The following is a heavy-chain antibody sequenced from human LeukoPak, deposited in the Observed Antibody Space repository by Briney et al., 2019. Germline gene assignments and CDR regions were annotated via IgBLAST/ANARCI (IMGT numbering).Heavy chain of an antibody. CDR2: IDPDSGGT. Sequence: VASVKVSCKAPGYTFTDYYIHWVRQAPGQGLEWMGCIDPDSGGTKYGQEFQGRVTMTRDTSINTAYMELSRLRSDDTAVYYCAREYYDSSGIKYAFDIWGQGTMVTVSS. J-gene: IGHJ3*02. V-gene: IGHV1-2*02. CDR1: GYTFTDYY. CDR3: AREYYDSSGIKYAFDI. D-gene: IGHD3-22*01.